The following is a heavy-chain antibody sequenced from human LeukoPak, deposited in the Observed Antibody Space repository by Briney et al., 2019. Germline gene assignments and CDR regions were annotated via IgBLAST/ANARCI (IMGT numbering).Heavy chain of an antibody. D-gene: IGHD6-6*01. Sequence: GGSLRLSCAASGFTFSSYGMHWVRQAPGKGLEWVAFIRYDGSNKYYADSVKGRFTISRDNSKNTLYLQMNSLRAEDTAVYYCAKDRLEYSSSGYYYMDVWSKGTTVTVSS. CDR3: AKDRLEYSSSGYYYMDV. J-gene: IGHJ6*03. CDR1: GFTFSSYG. CDR2: IRYDGSNK. V-gene: IGHV3-30*02.